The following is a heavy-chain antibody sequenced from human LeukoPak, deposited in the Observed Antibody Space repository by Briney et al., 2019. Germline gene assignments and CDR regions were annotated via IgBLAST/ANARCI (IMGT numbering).Heavy chain of an antibody. CDR3: ARGVNIWWQID. J-gene: IGHJ4*02. D-gene: IGHD2-21*01. CDR1: GYSFTSYD. V-gene: IGHV1-69*04. CDR2: IIPILGIA. Sequence: GASVKVSCKTSGYSFTSYDINWVRQAPGQGLEWMGRIIPILGIANYAQKFQGRVTITADKSTSTTYMELSSLRSEDTAVYYCARGVNIWWQIDWGQGTLVTVSS.